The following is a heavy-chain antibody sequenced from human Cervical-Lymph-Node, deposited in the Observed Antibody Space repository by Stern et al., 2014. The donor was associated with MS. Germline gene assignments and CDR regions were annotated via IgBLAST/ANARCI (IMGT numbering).Heavy chain of an antibody. D-gene: IGHD3-9*01. V-gene: IGHV1-18*01. J-gene: IGHJ6*02. Sequence: VQMEESGDEVKKPGASGKVSCKASGYTFTSYGISWGRQAPGQGIEWMGWISAYNGNPTYPHKLQGRVPMPTAPSTSTAYIDLRSLRSDDTAVYYCARDHRYFDWLDYYYYGMDVWGQGTTVTVSS. CDR1: GYTFTSYG. CDR3: ARDHRYFDWLDYYYYGMDV. CDR2: ISAYNGNP.